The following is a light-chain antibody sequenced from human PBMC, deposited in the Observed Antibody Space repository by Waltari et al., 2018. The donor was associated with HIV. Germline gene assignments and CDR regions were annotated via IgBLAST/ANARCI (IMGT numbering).Light chain of an antibody. CDR3: VSYDSRLDERL. J-gene: IGLJ3*02. V-gene: IGLV1-47*01. Sequence: QSVLTQPPSVSGTPGPTVPISCSGSTSNIETEALYWYQQLPGTAPKLIIYRNYKRPSGVSDRFSCSKSGASASLVISGLRSEDEAHYYCVSYDSRLDERLFGGGTKLTVL. CDR1: TSNIETEA. CDR2: RNY.